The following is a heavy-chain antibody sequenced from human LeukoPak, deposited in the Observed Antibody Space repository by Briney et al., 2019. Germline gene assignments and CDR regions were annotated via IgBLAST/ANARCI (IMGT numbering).Heavy chain of an antibody. CDR3: ARDSPMVRGIIFYY. D-gene: IGHD3-10*01. CDR2: ISYSGST. CDR1: GGSVSSGSYY. V-gene: IGHV4-61*01. Sequence: PSETLSLTCTVSGGSVSSGSYYWTWIRQPPGKGLECIGYISYSGSTNYNPSLESRVTISVDTSKNQFSLNLSSVTAADTAVYYCARDSPMVRGIIFYYWGQGTLVTVSS. J-gene: IGHJ4*02.